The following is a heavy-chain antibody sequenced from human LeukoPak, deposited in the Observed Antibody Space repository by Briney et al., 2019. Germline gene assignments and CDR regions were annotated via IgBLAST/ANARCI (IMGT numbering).Heavy chain of an antibody. Sequence: ASVKVSCKPFGYTFTKYYMHWVRQAPGQGLEGMGVTYPGGESTYYAQKLQGRVTLTRDMSTSTVYMDLSSLTSGDTAVYYCARGDSVQTTGPSYYYYYYMDVWGKGTTVTVSS. CDR2: TYPGGEST. CDR3: ARGDSVQTTGPSYYYYYYMDV. V-gene: IGHV1-46*04. CDR1: GYTFTKYY. D-gene: IGHD3-22*01. J-gene: IGHJ6*03.